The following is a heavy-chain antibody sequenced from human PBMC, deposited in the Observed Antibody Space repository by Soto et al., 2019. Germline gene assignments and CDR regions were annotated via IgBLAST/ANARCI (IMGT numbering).Heavy chain of an antibody. V-gene: IGHV1-8*01. D-gene: IGHD3-3*01. J-gene: IGHJ5*02. Sequence: ASVKVSCKASGYTFTSYDINWVRQATGQGLEWMGWMNPNSGNTGYAQKFQGRVTMTRNTSISTAYMELSSLRSEDTAVYYCARDTIFGVVRWFDPWAREPWSPSPQ. CDR1: GYTFTSYD. CDR3: ARDTIFGVVRWFDP. CDR2: MNPNSGNT.